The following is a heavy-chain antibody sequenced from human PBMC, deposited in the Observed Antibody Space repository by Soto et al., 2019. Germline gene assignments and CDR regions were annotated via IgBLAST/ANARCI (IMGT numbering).Heavy chain of an antibody. J-gene: IGHJ4*02. D-gene: IGHD3-10*01. V-gene: IGHV3-72*01. CDR2: TRNKANSYTT. Sequence: HPGGSLRLSCAASGFTFSDHYMDWVRQAPGKGLEWVGRTRNKANSYTTEYAASVKGRFTISRDDSKNSLYLQMNSLKTEDTAVYYCTTVQGNYYLSGTHRQHIWDCWGQGTLVTVSS. CDR1: GFTFSDHY. CDR3: TTVQGNYYLSGTHRQHIWDC.